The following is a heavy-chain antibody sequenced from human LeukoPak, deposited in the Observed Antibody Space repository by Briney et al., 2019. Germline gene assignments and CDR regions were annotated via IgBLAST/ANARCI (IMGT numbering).Heavy chain of an antibody. D-gene: IGHD3-9*01. Sequence: GGSLRLSCAASGFTFSSYAMHWVRQAPGKGLEWVAVISYDGSNKYYADSVKGRFTISRDNSKNTLYLQMNSLRAEDTAVYYCAKDSYFDWYIDYWGQGTLVTVSS. CDR1: GFTFSSYA. CDR2: ISYDGSNK. V-gene: IGHV3-30-3*01. J-gene: IGHJ4*02. CDR3: AKDSYFDWYIDY.